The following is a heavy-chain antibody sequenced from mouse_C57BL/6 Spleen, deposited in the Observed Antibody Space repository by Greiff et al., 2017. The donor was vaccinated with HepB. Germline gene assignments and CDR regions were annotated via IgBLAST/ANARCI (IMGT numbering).Heavy chain of an antibody. CDR1: GYAFSSSW. CDR3: ARGYYAMDY. V-gene: IGHV1-82*01. J-gene: IGHJ4*01. CDR2: IYPGDGDT. Sequence: VQLQQSGPELVKPGASVKISCKASGYAFSSSWMNWVKQRPGKGLEWIGRIYPGDGDTNYNGKFKGKATLTADKSSSTAYMQLSSLTSEDSAVYFCARGYYAMDYWGQRTSVTVSS.